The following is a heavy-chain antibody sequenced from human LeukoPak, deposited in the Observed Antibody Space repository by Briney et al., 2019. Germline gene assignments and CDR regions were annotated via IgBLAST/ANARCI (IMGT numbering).Heavy chain of an antibody. CDR2: ISYTGST. J-gene: IGHJ4*02. D-gene: IGHD6-13*01. CDR3: ARVGIAAAGSYYFDY. CDR1: GGSISSYF. V-gene: IGHV4-59*01. Sequence: SETLSLTCAVSGGSISSYFWTWIRQPPGKGLEWIGFISYTGSTNYNPSLKSRVTISLDTSKNQFSLTLSSVTAADTAVYYCARVGIAAAGSYYFDYWGQGTLVTVSS.